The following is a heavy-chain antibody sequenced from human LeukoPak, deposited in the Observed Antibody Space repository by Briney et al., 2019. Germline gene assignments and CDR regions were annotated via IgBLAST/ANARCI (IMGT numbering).Heavy chain of an antibody. CDR1: GYTSTSYY. CDR3: ARSHYDFWSGSLNWFDP. Sequence: ASVKVSCKASGYTSTSYYMHWVRQAPGQGLEWMGIINPSGGSTSYAQKFQGRVTMTRDTSTSTVYMGLSSLRSEDTAVYYCARSHYDFWSGSLNWFDPWGQGTLVTVSS. D-gene: IGHD3-3*01. V-gene: IGHV1-46*01. CDR2: INPSGGST. J-gene: IGHJ5*02.